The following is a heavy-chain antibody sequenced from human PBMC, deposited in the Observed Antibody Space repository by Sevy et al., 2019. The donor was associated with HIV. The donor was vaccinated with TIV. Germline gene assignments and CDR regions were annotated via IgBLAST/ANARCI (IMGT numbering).Heavy chain of an antibody. Sequence: GGSLRLSCAASGFTFSSYSMNWVRQAPGKGLEWVSSISSSSSYIYYADSVKGRFTISRDNAKNSLYLQMNSLRAEDTAVYYCASIWSGYYIHLEGDYWGQGTLVTVSS. CDR3: ASIWSGYYIHLEGDY. CDR1: GFTFSSYS. D-gene: IGHD3-3*01. CDR2: ISSSSSYI. V-gene: IGHV3-21*01. J-gene: IGHJ4*02.